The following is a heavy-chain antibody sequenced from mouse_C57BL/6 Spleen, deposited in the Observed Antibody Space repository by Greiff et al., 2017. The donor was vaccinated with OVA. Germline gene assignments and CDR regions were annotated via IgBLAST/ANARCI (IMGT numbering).Heavy chain of an antibody. J-gene: IGHJ4*01. V-gene: IGHV5-17*01. D-gene: IGHD2-3*01. Sequence: EVMLVESGGGLVKPGGSLKLSCAASGFTFSDYGMHWVRQAPEKGLEWVAYISSGSSTIYYADTVKGRFTISRDNAKNTLFLQMTSLRSEDTAMYYGARRRDGYFYAMDYWGQGTSVTVSS. CDR2: ISSGSSTI. CDR3: ARRRDGYFYAMDY. CDR1: GFTFSDYG.